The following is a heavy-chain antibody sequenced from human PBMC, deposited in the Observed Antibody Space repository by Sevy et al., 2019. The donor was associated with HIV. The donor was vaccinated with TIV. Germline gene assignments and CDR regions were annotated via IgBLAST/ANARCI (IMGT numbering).Heavy chain of an antibody. J-gene: IGHJ4*02. D-gene: IGHD1-1*01. Sequence: GGSLRLSCAASGFIFSTSWMSWVRPAPGKGLEWVANIKKDGSEKYYVDSVKGRLTISRDIAKNSLCLQMNSLRAEDTSVYVCARERLEVHMYFDYWGQGTLVTVSS. V-gene: IGHV3-7*01. CDR3: ARERLEVHMYFDY. CDR1: GFIFSTSW. CDR2: IKKDGSEK.